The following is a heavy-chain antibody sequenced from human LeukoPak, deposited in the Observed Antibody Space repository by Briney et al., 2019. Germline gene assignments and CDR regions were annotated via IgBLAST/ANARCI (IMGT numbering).Heavy chain of an antibody. D-gene: IGHD3-3*01. CDR3: AREWSGYYTRWFDP. Sequence: PSETLSLTCAVYGGSFSGYYWSWIRQPPGKGLEWIGEINHSGSTNYNPSLKSRVTVSVDTSKNQFSLKLSSVTAADTAVYYCAREWSGYYTRWFDPWGQGTLVTVSS. CDR1: GGSFSGYY. CDR2: INHSGST. J-gene: IGHJ5*02. V-gene: IGHV4-34*01.